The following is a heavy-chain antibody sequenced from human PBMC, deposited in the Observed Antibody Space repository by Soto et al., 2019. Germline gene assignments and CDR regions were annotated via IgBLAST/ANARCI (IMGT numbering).Heavy chain of an antibody. J-gene: IGHJ6*02. V-gene: IGHV5-10-1*01. CDR1: GYSFTIYW. D-gene: IGHD4-17*01. Sequence: HGEPLKISCQGSGYSFTIYWISWVRQMPGKGLEWMGRIDPSDSYTNYSPSFQGHGTISADNAISTAYLQWSSLKASDTAMYYCARSGEALGYYYYGMDIGGQGTTVSVSS. CDR2: IDPSDSYT. CDR3: ARSGEALGYYYYGMDI.